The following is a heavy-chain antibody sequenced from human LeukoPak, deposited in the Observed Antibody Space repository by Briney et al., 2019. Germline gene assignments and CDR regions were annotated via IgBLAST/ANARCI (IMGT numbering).Heavy chain of an antibody. Sequence: GGSLRLSCAASGFTFSSYSMNWVRQAPGKGLEWVSSTSSSSSYIYYADSVKGRFTISRDNAKNSLYLQMNSLRAEDTAVYYCASTIVGGGYYFDYWGQGTLVTVSS. D-gene: IGHD1-26*01. CDR3: ASTIVGGGYYFDY. CDR2: TSSSSSYI. V-gene: IGHV3-21*01. CDR1: GFTFSSYS. J-gene: IGHJ4*02.